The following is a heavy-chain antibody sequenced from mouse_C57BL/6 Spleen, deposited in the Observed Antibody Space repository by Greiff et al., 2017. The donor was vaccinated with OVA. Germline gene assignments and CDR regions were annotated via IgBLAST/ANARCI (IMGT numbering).Heavy chain of an antibody. CDR3: ARGIGDDQGLYFDY. V-gene: IGHV5-4*03. J-gene: IGHJ2*01. CDR1: GFTFSSYA. Sequence: DVKLVESGGGLVKPGGSLKLSCAASGFTFSSYAMSWVRQTPEKRLEWVATISAGGSYTYYPDNVKGRFTISRDNAKNNLYLQMSHLKSEDTAMYYCARGIGDDQGLYFDYWGQGTTLTVSS. CDR2: ISAGGSYT. D-gene: IGHD2-2*01.